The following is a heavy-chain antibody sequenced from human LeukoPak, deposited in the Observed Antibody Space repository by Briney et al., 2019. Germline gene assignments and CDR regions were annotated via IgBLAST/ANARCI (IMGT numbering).Heavy chain of an antibody. CDR3: ARSKAIVGATVFDY. J-gene: IGHJ4*02. V-gene: IGHV1-69*01. Sequence: SVKVSCKASGGTFSSYAISWVRQAPGQGLEWMGGIIPIFGTANYAQKFQGRVTITADESTSTAYMELSSLRSEDAAVYYCARSKAIVGATVFDYWGQGTLVTVSS. D-gene: IGHD1-26*01. CDR2: IIPIFGTA. CDR1: GGTFSSYA.